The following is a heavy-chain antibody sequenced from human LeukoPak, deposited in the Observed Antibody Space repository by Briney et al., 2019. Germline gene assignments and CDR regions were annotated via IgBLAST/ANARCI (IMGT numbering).Heavy chain of an antibody. Sequence: SETLSLTCNVSGGSISSYYWSWIRQPPGKGLEWIGYIYYSGSTNYNPSLKSRITMSVDTSKNQFSLKLSSVTAADTAAYYCARGDVLRNFDWFGSLDPWGQGSLVTVSS. V-gene: IGHV4-59*01. J-gene: IGHJ5*02. CDR3: ARGDVLRNFDWFGSLDP. CDR2: IYYSGST. D-gene: IGHD3-9*01. CDR1: GGSISSYY.